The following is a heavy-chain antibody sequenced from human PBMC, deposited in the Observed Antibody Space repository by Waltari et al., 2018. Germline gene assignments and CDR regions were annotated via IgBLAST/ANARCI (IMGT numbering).Heavy chain of an antibody. V-gene: IGHV1-2*06. CDR1: GYTFTGYS. CDR2: INPNSGGT. Sequence: QVQLVQSGAEVQKPGASVPVSCTSSGYTFTGYSMHWVRQAPGQGLEWMGRINPNSGGTNDAQKVQGRVTMTRDTSISTAYMELSRLRSDDTAVYYCARATVTTTHANDNWGQGTLVTVSS. CDR3: ARATVTTTHANDN. D-gene: IGHD4-17*01. J-gene: IGHJ4*02.